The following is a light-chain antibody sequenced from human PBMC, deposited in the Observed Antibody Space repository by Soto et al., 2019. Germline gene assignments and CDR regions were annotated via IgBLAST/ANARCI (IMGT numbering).Light chain of an antibody. CDR1: SSDVGGYDR. CDR3: SSYTTSSPHVL. J-gene: IGLJ2*01. Sequence: QSVLTQPPSVSGSPGQSVTISCAGASSDVGGYDRVSWYQQPPGTAPKLIIYEVISRPSGVPDRFSGSKSGNTASLTISGLQAEDEDDYYGSSYTTSSPHVLFGGGTKLTVL. CDR2: EVI. V-gene: IGLV2-18*02.